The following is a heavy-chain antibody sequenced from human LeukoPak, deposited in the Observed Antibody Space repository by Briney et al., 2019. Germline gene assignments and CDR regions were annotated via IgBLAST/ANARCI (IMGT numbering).Heavy chain of an antibody. Sequence: ASVKVSCKASGYSFTRHNINWVRQAPGQGLEWMGWINTNTGKATYAQGFRVRFVFSLETSVNTAYLQIRRLTSGDTAVYFCARDSMSDTYSEYFQHWGQGSLVTVSS. J-gene: IGHJ1*01. CDR2: INTNTGKA. CDR3: ARDSMSDTYSEYFQH. CDR1: GYSFTRHN. V-gene: IGHV7-4-1*02. D-gene: IGHD3-3*02.